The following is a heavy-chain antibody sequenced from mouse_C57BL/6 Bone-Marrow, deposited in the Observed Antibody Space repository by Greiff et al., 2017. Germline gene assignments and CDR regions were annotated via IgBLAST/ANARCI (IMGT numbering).Heavy chain of an antibody. D-gene: IGHD1-1*01. CDR2: IYPGSGNT. V-gene: IGHV1-76*01. CDR1: GYTFTDYY. J-gene: IGHJ2*01. CDR3: VYSYYFDY. Sequence: VQLQQSGAELVRPGASVKLSCKASGYTFTDYYINWVKQRPGQGLEWIARIYPGSGNTYYNEKFKGKATLTAEKSSSTAYMQLSSLTSEDSAVYFCVYSYYFDYWGQGTTLTVSS.